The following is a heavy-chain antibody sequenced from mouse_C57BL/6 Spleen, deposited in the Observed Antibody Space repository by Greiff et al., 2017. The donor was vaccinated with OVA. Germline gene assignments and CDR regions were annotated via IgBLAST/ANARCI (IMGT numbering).Heavy chain of an antibody. CDR1: GFTFSDYY. CDR2: INYDGSST. J-gene: IGHJ1*03. CDR3: ARDYEGNYDV. V-gene: IGHV5-16*01. D-gene: IGHD2-12*01. Sequence: EVKVVESEGGLVQPGSSMKLSCTASGFTFSDYYMAWVRQVPEKGLEWVANINYDGSSTYYLDSLKSRFIISRDNAKNILYLQMSSLKSEDTATYYCARDYEGNYDVWGTGTTVTVSS.